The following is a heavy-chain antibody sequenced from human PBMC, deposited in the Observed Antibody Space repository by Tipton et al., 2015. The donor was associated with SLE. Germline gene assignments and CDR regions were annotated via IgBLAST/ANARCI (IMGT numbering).Heavy chain of an antibody. V-gene: IGHV4-39*01. CDR2: IYYSGST. CDR3: ARRRAMVRGEPFDY. J-gene: IGHJ4*02. Sequence: LRLSCTVSGGSISSSSYYWGWIRQPPGKGLEWIGSIYYSGSTYYNPSLKSRVTISVDTSKNQFSLKLSSVTAADTAVYYCARRRAMVRGEPFDYWGQGTLVTVSS. CDR1: GGSISSSSYY. D-gene: IGHD3-10*01.